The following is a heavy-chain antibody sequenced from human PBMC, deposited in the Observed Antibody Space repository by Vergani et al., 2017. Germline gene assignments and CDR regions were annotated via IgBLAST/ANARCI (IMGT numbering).Heavy chain of an antibody. CDR2: ISSSSSYI. Sequence: VQLVESGGGVVQPGRSLRLSCAASGFTFSSYAMHWVRQAPGKGLEWVSSISSSSSYIYYADSVKGRFTISRDNAKKSLYLQMNSLRAEDTAVYYCARDYDFWSGPAGQRYNWFDPWGQGTLVTVSS. J-gene: IGHJ5*02. V-gene: IGHV3-21*01. CDR1: GFTFSSYA. D-gene: IGHD3-3*01. CDR3: ARDYDFWSGPAGQRYNWFDP.